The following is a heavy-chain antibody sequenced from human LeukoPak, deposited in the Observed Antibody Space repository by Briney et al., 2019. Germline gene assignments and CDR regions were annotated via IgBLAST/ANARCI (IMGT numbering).Heavy chain of an antibody. V-gene: IGHV4-59*01. CDR2: IDHTGST. CDR3: ARGRVSSSSWQSVYYYYLYMDV. CDR1: GDSISMYY. Sequence: SETLSLTCTVSGDSISMYYWNWIRQSPGKGLEWIGYIDHTGSTNYNPSLNSRVTISRDTSTNHFSLKLSSVTAADTAVYFCARGRVSSSSWQSVYYYYLYMDVWGKGSTVTVSS. D-gene: IGHD6-13*01. J-gene: IGHJ6*03.